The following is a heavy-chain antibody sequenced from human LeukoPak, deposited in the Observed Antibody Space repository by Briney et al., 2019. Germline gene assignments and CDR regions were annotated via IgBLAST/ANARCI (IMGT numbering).Heavy chain of an antibody. D-gene: IGHD5-18*01. J-gene: IGHJ4*02. CDR2: INHSGST. Sequence: SETLSLTCAVYVEPFSNYFWSWIRQSPGKGLEWIGEINHSGSTNYNSSLTSRVTISVDTSKNQFSLKLSSVTAADTAVYYCARCTDTAMVNALYYFDYWGQGTLVTVSS. CDR1: VEPFSNYF. CDR3: ARCTDTAMVNALYYFDY. V-gene: IGHV4-34*01.